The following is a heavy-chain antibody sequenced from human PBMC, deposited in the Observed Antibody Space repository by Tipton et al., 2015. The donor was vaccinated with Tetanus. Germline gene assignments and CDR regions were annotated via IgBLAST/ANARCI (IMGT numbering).Heavy chain of an antibody. Sequence: TLSLTCAVSGGSFSDFYWSWIRQSSGKGLEWIGEINHSGFTSYNPSLKSRATISVDTSKNHLSLNLTTVTAADTAVYYCARALKQLFRVGDYWGQGTLVTVSS. V-gene: IGHV4-34*01. CDR2: INHSGFT. D-gene: IGHD1-1*01. CDR1: GGSFSDFY. J-gene: IGHJ4*02. CDR3: ARALKQLFRVGDY.